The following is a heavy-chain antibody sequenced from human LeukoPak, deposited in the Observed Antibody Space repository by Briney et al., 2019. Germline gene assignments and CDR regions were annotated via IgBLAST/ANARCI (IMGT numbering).Heavy chain of an antibody. CDR2: IDWDDDK. V-gene: IGHV2-70*11. CDR3: ARIYYSGSADAFDI. CDR1: GFSLRTSGMC. D-gene: IGHD3-10*01. Sequence: SGPALVKPTQTLTLTCTFSGFSLRTSGMCVSWIRQPPGQALEWLARIDWDDDKYYSTSLKTRLTISKDTSKNQVVLTMTNMDPVDTARYFCARIYYSGSADAFDIWGQGTMVTVSS. J-gene: IGHJ3*02.